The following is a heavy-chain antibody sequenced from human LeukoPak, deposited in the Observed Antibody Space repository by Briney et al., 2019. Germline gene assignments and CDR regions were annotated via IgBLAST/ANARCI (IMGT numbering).Heavy chain of an antibody. V-gene: IGHV4-59*08. Sequence: SETLSLTCTVSGGSISTYYWSWVRQPPGRGLEWIGYFYYSGSTNYNPSLKSRVTMSGDLSKKQFSLRLTSVTAADTAVYYCARHDHYYDTSGFDSWGQGILVTVSS. CDR3: ARHDHYYDTSGFDS. CDR1: GGSISTYY. CDR2: FYYSGST. D-gene: IGHD3-22*01. J-gene: IGHJ4*02.